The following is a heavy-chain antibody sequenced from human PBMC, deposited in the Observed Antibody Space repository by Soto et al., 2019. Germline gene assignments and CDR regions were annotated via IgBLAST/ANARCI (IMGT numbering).Heavy chain of an antibody. CDR1: GFTFSNAW. D-gene: IGHD2-21*02. J-gene: IGHJ3*02. Sequence: GGSLRLSCAASGFTFSNAWMNWVRQAPGKGLEWVGRIKSKTDGGTTDYAAPVKGSVTISREDSKNTLYLQMNSLKTEDTAVYYCTTDPFAYCGGDCYSPYDAFDIWGQGTMVTVSS. CDR2: IKSKTDGGTT. CDR3: TTDPFAYCGGDCYSPYDAFDI. V-gene: IGHV3-15*07.